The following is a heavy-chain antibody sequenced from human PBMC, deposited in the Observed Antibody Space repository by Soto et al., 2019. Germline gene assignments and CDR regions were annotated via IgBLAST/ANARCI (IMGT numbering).Heavy chain of an antibody. Sequence: ESGGVLVVPGGSLRLSCAASGFAFSNYAMTWVRQAPGKGLEWVSSIRGNGDRTYYAESVKGRFTISRDNSKSTLFLQMNSLRADDTAVYFCARAEVTAVFGFWGQGTLVTVSS. CDR1: GFAFSNYA. V-gene: IGHV3-23*01. D-gene: IGHD2-21*02. J-gene: IGHJ4*02. CDR2: IRGNGDRT. CDR3: ARAEVTAVFGF.